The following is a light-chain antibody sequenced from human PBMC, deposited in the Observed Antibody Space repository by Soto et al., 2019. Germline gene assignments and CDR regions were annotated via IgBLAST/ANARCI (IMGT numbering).Light chain of an antibody. J-gene: IGKJ4*01. Sequence: EIVITQSPATPSVSPGERATLACRAIQSARSNLAWYQQKPGQAPRVLIYGASPRETGIPAMFSGSGAGTECTLTISNLQPEDVETDYCQKHNAATLTFGGGTKVDIK. CDR2: GAS. V-gene: IGKV3-15*01. CDR3: QKHNAATLT. CDR1: QSARSN.